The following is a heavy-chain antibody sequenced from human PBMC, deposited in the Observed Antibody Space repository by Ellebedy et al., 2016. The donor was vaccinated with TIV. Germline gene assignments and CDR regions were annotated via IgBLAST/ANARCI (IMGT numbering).Heavy chain of an antibody. V-gene: IGHV3-74*01. Sequence: ETLSLTCAASGFTFSNYWMHWVRQAPGKGLVWVSRINSDGSSTSYADSVKGRFTISRDNAKNTLYLQMNSLRAEDTAVYYCAREGGWVDYYDSSGYYGFIGYWGQGTLVTVSS. D-gene: IGHD3-22*01. CDR2: INSDGSST. CDR3: AREGGWVDYYDSSGYYGFIGY. CDR1: GFTFSNYW. J-gene: IGHJ4*02.